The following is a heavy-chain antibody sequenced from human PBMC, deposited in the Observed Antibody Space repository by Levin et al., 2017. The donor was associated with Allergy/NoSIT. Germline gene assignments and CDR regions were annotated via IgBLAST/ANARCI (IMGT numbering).Heavy chain of an antibody. Sequence: GESLKISCAASGFTFSNYYMHWVRQAPGKGLEWVSRVYSDGTITDYADSVKGRFTISRDNARNTLYLQMNSLRAEDTAVYYCARGGCSSTSCRDNWGQGILVTVSS. CDR2: VYSDGTIT. D-gene: IGHD2-2*01. CDR3: ARGGCSSTSCRDN. CDR1: GFTFSNYY. V-gene: IGHV3-74*01. J-gene: IGHJ4*02.